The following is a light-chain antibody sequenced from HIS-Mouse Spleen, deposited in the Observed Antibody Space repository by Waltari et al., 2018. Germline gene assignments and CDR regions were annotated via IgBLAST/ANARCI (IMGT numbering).Light chain of an antibody. J-gene: IGKJ1*01. Sequence: DIVMTQSPDSLAVSLGERATIHCKSSQSVLYSSNNKNYLAWYQQKPGQPPKLHIYWAATRESGVPDRFRGSGSGTDFTLTISSLQAEDVAVYDCQQYYSTPPTFGQGTKVEIK. V-gene: IGKV4-1*01. CDR3: QQYYSTPPT. CDR1: QSVLYSSNNKNY. CDR2: WAA.